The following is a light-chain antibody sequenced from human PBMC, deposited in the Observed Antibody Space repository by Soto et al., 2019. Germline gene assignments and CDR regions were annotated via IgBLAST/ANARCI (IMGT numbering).Light chain of an antibody. V-gene: IGLV1-44*01. CDR1: TSTIEDNI. J-gene: IGLJ1*01. CDR3: ATWDDSLNGQV. Sequence: SVLTQPPSTSGTPGQRVTIACSGSTSTIEDNIVSWYQQLPGAAPKVLIYNDNQRPSGVPDRFSGSKSGTSASLAISGLQSEDEADYYCATWDDSLNGQVFGPGTKLTVL. CDR2: NDN.